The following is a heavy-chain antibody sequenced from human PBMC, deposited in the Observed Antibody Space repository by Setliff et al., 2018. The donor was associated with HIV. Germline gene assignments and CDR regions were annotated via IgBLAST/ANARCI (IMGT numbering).Heavy chain of an antibody. CDR1: AFTFSNAW. J-gene: IGHJ4*02. CDR2: IQSKIDGGTT. Sequence: GGSLRLSCAASAFTFSNAWMNWVRQAPGKGLEWVGRIQSKIDGGTTDYAAPVKGRFTISRDNAKNTLYLQMNSLGAEDTAVYYCARDSYTSPDYWGQGTLVTVSS. V-gene: IGHV3-15*05. D-gene: IGHD6-13*01. CDR3: ARDSYTSPDY.